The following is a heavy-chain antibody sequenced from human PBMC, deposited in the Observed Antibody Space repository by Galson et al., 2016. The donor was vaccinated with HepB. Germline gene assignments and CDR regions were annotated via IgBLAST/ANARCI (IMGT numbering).Heavy chain of an antibody. J-gene: IGHJ5*02. V-gene: IGHV3-23*01. CDR3: AGCSVYSTGWCNSFDP. D-gene: IGHD6-19*01. CDR1: ELSISNSA. CDR2: ISAGGVT. Sequence: SLRLSCAVSELSISNSAMSWVRQAPGKGLEWVSSISAGGVTYYPDSVKGRFTTSRDISKNTLFLQMSSLRAEDTAVYYCAGCSVYSTGWCNSFDPWGQGTLVIVSS.